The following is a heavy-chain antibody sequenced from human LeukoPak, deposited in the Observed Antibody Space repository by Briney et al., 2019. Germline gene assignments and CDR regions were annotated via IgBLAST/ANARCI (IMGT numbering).Heavy chain of an antibody. D-gene: IGHD6-13*01. V-gene: IGHV3-48*03. J-gene: IGHJ4*02. CDR1: GFTFSSYE. Sequence: GGSLRLSCAASGFTFSSYEMNWVRQAPGKGLERVSYISSSGSIIDYADSVKGRFTISRDNAKNSLYLQMNSLRAEDTAVYYCARDGYSTSWYPYYFDYWGQGTLVTVSS. CDR2: ISSSGSII. CDR3: ARDGYSTSWYPYYFDY.